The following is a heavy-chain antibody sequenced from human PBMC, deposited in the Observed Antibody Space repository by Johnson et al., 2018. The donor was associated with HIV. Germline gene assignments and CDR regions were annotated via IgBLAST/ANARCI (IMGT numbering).Heavy chain of an antibody. CDR3: TREGPSERAGFDI. Sequence: VQLVESGGGLVQPGGSLRLSCAASGFTFSNYWMHWVRQAPGRGLVWVARINSDGTATSYADPVKGRLIISRDNAKSTLYLEMNSLRVDDTAVYYCTREGPSERAGFDIWGQGTVVTVSS. CDR1: GFTFSNYW. CDR2: INSDGTAT. J-gene: IGHJ3*02. V-gene: IGHV3-74*01.